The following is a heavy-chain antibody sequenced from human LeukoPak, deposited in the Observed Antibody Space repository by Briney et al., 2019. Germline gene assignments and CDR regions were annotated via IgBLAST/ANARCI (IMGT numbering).Heavy chain of an antibody. V-gene: IGHV4-31*03. Sequence: SETLSLTCTVSGGSISSGGYYWSWIRQHPGKGLEWIGYIYYSGSTYYNPSLKSRVTISVDTSKNQFSLKLSSVTAADTAVYYCAREGSTSQIDAFDIWGQGTMVTVSS. J-gene: IGHJ3*02. CDR2: IYYSGST. CDR1: GGSISSGGYY. D-gene: IGHD2-2*01. CDR3: AREGSTSQIDAFDI.